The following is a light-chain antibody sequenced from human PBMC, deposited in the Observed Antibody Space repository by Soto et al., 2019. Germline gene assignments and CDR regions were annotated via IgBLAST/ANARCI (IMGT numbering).Light chain of an antibody. CDR2: EVT. CDR1: SSDVGGYNY. V-gene: IGLV2-14*01. CDR3: SSYTSTSAVL. Sequence: QSALTQPASVSGSPGQSITISCTGTSSDVGGYNYVSWYQQHPGKAPKLVIYEVTKRPSGVSNRFSGSKSGNTASLTISGLQAEDETDYYCSSYTSTSAVLFGGGTKLTVL. J-gene: IGLJ2*01.